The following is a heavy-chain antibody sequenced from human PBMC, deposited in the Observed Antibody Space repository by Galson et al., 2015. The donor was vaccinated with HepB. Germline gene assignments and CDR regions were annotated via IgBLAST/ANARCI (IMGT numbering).Heavy chain of an antibody. J-gene: IGHJ4*02. CDR3: ARNPSSDWYIDY. Sequence: SLRLSCAGSGFIFRGYTINWVRQVPGGGLAWVSASSGSSTVTYYADSVKGRLTISRDNVRNSVYLQMKSLGGEDTAIYYCARNPSSDWYIDYWGQGARVTVSS. CDR1: GFIFRGYT. CDR2: SSGSSTVT. V-gene: IGHV3-21*06. D-gene: IGHD6-19*01.